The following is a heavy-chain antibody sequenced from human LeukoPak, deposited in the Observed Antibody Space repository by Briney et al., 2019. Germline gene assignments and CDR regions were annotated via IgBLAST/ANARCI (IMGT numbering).Heavy chain of an antibody. CDR1: GYSFTSYW. J-gene: IGHJ5*02. CDR3: ARLSGYCSSTSCYGFDP. CDR2: IYPGDSDT. Sequence: GESLKISCKGSGYSFTSYWIGWVRQMPGKGLEWMGIIYPGDSDTRYSPSFQGPVTISADKSISTAYLQWSSLKASDTAMYYCARLSGYCSSTSCYGFDPWGQGTLVTVSS. V-gene: IGHV5-51*01. D-gene: IGHD2-2*01.